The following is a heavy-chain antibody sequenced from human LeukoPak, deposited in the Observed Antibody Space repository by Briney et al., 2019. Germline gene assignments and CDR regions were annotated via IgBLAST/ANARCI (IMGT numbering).Heavy chain of an antibody. CDR1: GGTFSSYA. Sequence: ASVKVSCKASGGTFSSYAISWVRQAPGQGREWMGGIIPIFGTANYAQKFQGRVTITADESTSTAYMELSRLRSEDTAVYYCARTTMVRGVIMSLFDYWGQGTLVTVSS. D-gene: IGHD3-10*01. V-gene: IGHV1-69*13. CDR3: ARTTMVRGVIMSLFDY. J-gene: IGHJ4*02. CDR2: IIPIFGTA.